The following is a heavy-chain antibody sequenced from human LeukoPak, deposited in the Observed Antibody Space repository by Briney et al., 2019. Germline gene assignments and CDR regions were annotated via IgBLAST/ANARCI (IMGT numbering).Heavy chain of an antibody. D-gene: IGHD6-13*01. V-gene: IGHV4-4*07. Sequence: SETLSLTCTVPGGSISSYYWSWIRQPAGKGLEWIGRIYTSGSTNYNPSLKSRVTMSVDTSKNQFSLKLSSVTPADTAVYYCARGDSSKEGNWFDHWGQGTLVTVYS. J-gene: IGHJ5*02. CDR3: ARGDSSKEGNWFDH. CDR2: IYTSGST. CDR1: GGSISSYY.